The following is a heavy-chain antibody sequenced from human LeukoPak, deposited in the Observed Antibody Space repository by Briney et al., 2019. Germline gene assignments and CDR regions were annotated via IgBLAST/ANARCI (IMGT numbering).Heavy chain of an antibody. J-gene: IGHJ4*02. Sequence: GASVKVSCKASGYTFTSYAMHWVRQAPGQRLEWMGWINAGNGNTKYSQKFQGRVTITRDTSASTAYMELSSLRSEDTAVYYCARGGSAKQWLKYYFDYWGQGTLVTVSS. CDR1: GYTFTSYA. D-gene: IGHD6-19*01. CDR3: ARGGSAKQWLKYYFDY. V-gene: IGHV1-3*01. CDR2: INAGNGNT.